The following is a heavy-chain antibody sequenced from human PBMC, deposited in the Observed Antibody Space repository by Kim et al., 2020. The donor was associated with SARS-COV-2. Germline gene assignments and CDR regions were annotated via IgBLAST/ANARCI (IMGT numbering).Heavy chain of an antibody. CDR3: AKTEGETVRYFDWLLPRWFDP. D-gene: IGHD3-9*01. J-gene: IGHJ5*02. CDR2: IYYSGST. V-gene: IGHV4-61*01. CDR1: GGSVSSGSYY. Sequence: SETLSLTCTVSGGSVSSGSYYWSWIRQPPGKGLEWIGYIYYSGSTNYNPSLKSRVTISVDTSKNQFSLKLSSVTAADTAVYYCAKTEGETVRYFDWLLPRWFDPWGQGTLVTVSS.